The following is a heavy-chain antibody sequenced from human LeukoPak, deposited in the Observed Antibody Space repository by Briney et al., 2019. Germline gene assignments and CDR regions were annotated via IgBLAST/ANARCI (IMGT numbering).Heavy chain of an antibody. Sequence: GGSLRLSCAASGFTFSSYEMNWVRQAPGKGLGWVSYISTTGSSIYYADSVEGRFTISRDNVKNLLYLQMNSLRAEDTAVYYCARVQRGIAVALDYWGQGTLATVSS. CDR1: GFTFSSYE. V-gene: IGHV3-48*03. CDR3: ARVQRGIAVALDY. D-gene: IGHD6-19*01. J-gene: IGHJ4*02. CDR2: ISTTGSSI.